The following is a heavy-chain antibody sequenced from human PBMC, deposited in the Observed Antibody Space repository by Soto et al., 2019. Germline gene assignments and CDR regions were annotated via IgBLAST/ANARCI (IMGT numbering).Heavy chain of an antibody. CDR3: AMYYGHGQDY. CDR1: GAPITNYY. J-gene: IGHJ4*02. Sequence: ASETLSLTCSVSGAPITNYYWTWIRQSPGKGLEWIGYIYYGGTSNYNSSLKGRVTVSVDMSTNQFSLTLNSVTAADTAVYYCAMYYGHGQDYWGQGTLVTVSS. D-gene: IGHD3-10*01. CDR2: IYYGGTS. V-gene: IGHV4-59*01.